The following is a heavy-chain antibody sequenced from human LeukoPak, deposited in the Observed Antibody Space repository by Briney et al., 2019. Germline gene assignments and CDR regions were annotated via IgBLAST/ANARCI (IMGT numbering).Heavy chain of an antibody. D-gene: IGHD4-11*01. Sequence: PGESLRLSCAVSGFKFNTHNLNWVRQAPGKGLEWVSSISSGSKYILYADSVKDRFTVSRDNAKNSLYLQMNSLRAEDTAVYYCARVRAGLQAFDTWGQGTLVTVSS. CDR1: GFKFNTHN. V-gene: IGHV3-21*01. CDR2: ISSGSKYI. CDR3: ARVRAGLQAFDT. J-gene: IGHJ5*02.